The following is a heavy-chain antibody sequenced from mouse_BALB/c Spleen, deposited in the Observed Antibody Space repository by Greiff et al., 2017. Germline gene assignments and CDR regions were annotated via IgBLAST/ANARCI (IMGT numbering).Heavy chain of an antibody. CDR2: ISNGGGST. CDR1: GFTFSSYT. CDR3: ARGYEYFDY. J-gene: IGHJ2*01. Sequence: EVHLVESGGGLVQPGGSLKLSCAASGFTFSSYTMSWVRQTPEKRLEWVAYISNGGGSTYYPDTVKGRFTISRDNAKNTLYLQMSSLKSEDTAMYYCARGYEYFDYWGQGTTLTVSS. D-gene: IGHD2-3*01. V-gene: IGHV5-12-2*01.